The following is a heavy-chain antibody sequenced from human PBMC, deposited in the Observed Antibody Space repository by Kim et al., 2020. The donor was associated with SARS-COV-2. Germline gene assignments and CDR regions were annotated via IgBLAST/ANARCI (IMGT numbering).Heavy chain of an antibody. CDR1: GFTFSSYE. J-gene: IGHJ4*02. V-gene: IGHV3-48*03. D-gene: IGHD5-12*01. CDR2: ISSDGSSTL. Sequence: GGSLRLSCAASGFTFSSYEMNWVRQAPGKGLEWVAYISSDGSSTLYYASSVKRRITISENNTKNPLHQQRSVMRAENTAVYYWARPRRGYNPYWDYWGQGTLVTVSS. CDR3: ARPRRGYNPYWDY.